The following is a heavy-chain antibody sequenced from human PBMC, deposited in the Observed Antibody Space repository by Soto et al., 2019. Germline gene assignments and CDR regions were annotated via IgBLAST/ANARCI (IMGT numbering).Heavy chain of an antibody. CDR3: AREVVSRGMDV. J-gene: IGHJ6*02. V-gene: IGHV1-8*01. D-gene: IGHD3-22*01. CDR2: MNPNSGNT. CDR1: GYTFTSYD. Sequence: QVQLVQSGAEVKKPGASVKVSCKTSGYTFTSYDISWVRQATGQGLEWMGWMNPNSGNTGYAQKFQGRVTMTRNTSISTAYMDLSSLRSEDTAVYYCAREVVSRGMDVWGQGSTVSVSS.